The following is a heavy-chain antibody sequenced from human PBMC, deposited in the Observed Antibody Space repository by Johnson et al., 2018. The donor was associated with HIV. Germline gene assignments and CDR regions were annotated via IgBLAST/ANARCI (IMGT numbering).Heavy chain of an antibody. D-gene: IGHD1-26*01. CDR2: INSDGSSK. CDR1: GFTFSSYW. Sequence: VQLVESGGGLVQPGGSLRLSCAASGFTFSSYWMHWVRQAPGKGLVWVSRINSDGSSKSYADSVKVRFTISRDNAKNTLYLQMNSLRAEDTAVYYCARDQGGIHNAFDIWGQGTMVTVSS. V-gene: IGHV3-74*01. CDR3: ARDQGGIHNAFDI. J-gene: IGHJ3*02.